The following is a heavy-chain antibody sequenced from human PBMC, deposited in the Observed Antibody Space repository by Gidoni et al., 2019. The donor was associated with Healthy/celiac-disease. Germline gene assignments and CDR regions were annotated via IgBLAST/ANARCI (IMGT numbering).Heavy chain of an antibody. D-gene: IGHD6-13*01. CDR3: RGGAAGTNAEYFQH. CDR1: GFPFSSYA. Sequence: QVQLVASGVGVVQPGPSLRPSWPASGFPFSSYAMHWVRQAPGKGLEWVAVISYDGSNKYYADSVKGRFTISRDNSKNTLYLQMNSLRAEDTAVYYCRGGAAGTNAEYFQHWGQGTLVTVSS. CDR2: ISYDGSNK. V-gene: IGHV3-30-3*01. J-gene: IGHJ1*01.